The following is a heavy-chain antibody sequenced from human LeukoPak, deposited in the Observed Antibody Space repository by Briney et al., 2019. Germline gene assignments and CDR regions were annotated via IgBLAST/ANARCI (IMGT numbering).Heavy chain of an antibody. CDR3: TTNGGGYFDY. V-gene: IGHV3-21*01. CDR2: ISSSSSYI. Sequence: GGSLRLSCAASGFTFSSYSMNWVRQAPGEGLEWVSSISSSSSYIYYADSVKGRFTISRDNAKNSLYLQMNSLRAEDTAVYYCTTNGGGYFDYWGQGTQVTVSS. D-gene: IGHD3-10*01. CDR1: GFTFSSYS. J-gene: IGHJ4*02.